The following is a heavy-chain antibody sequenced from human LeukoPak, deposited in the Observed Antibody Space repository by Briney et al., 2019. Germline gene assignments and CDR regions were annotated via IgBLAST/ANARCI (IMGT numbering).Heavy chain of an antibody. D-gene: IGHD6-13*01. CDR3: ARAAAGNFDY. Sequence: GGSLRLSCAASGFTFSSYSMNWVRQAPGKGLEWVSSISSSSSYIYYADSVRGRFTISRDNAKNSLYLQMNSLRAEDTAVYYCARAAAGNFDYWGQGTLVTVSS. CDR2: ISSSSSYI. V-gene: IGHV3-21*01. J-gene: IGHJ4*02. CDR1: GFTFSSYS.